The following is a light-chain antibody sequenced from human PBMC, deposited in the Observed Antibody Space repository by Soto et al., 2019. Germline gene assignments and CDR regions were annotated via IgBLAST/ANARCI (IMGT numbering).Light chain of an antibody. V-gene: IGKV4-1*01. CDR3: HQYYSTPT. Sequence: DIVMTQSPDSLAVSLGERATINCKSSQSVLYSSTNKNYLAWYQQKPGQPPKLLIYWASTRESGVPARFSGSGSGTDFTLTISSLQAEDVAVYYCHQYYSTPTFGQGTKVEIK. CDR1: QSVLYSSTNKNY. J-gene: IGKJ1*01. CDR2: WAS.